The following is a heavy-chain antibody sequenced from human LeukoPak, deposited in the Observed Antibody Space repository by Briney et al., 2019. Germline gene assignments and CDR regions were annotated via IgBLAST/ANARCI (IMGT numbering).Heavy chain of an antibody. V-gene: IGHV3-23*01. CDR2: ISGSGGST. J-gene: IGHJ3*02. D-gene: IGHD6-13*01. CDR3: AKDRREGQQLDDAFDI. Sequence: GGSLRLSCGASGFSFSSYAMSWVRQAPGKGLEWVSAISGSGGSTYYADSVKGRFTISRDNSKNTLYLQMNSLRAEDTAVYYCAKDRREGQQLDDAFDIWGQGTMVTVSS. CDR1: GFSFSSYA.